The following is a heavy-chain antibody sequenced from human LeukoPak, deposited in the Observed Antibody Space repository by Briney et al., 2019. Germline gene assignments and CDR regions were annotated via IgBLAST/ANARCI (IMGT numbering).Heavy chain of an antibody. CDR1: GFTFSSSW. CDR2: ISDSGGST. D-gene: IGHD6-13*01. CDR3: AKDTAAGHPYYIDV. J-gene: IGHJ6*03. V-gene: IGHV3-23*01. Sequence: PGGSLGLSCVGSGFTFSSSWMSWVRQAPGKGLEWVSAISDSGGSTYYADSVKGRFTISRDNSKNTLYLQMNSLRAEDTAVYYCAKDTAAGHPYYIDVWGKGTTVTISS.